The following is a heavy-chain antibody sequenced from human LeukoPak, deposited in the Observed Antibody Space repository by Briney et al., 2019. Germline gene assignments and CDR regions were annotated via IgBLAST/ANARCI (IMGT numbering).Heavy chain of an antibody. CDR1: GYSFTSYW. CDR3: ARVSRGYNPFDY. Sequence: GESLKISCKGSGYSFTSYWIGWVRQMPGKGLEWMGIVYPGDSDTRYSPSFQGQVTLSADKSLSTAYLQWSSLEASDTAMYYCARVSRGYNPFDYWGQGTLVTVSS. D-gene: IGHD5-24*01. V-gene: IGHV5-51*01. J-gene: IGHJ4*02. CDR2: VYPGDSDT.